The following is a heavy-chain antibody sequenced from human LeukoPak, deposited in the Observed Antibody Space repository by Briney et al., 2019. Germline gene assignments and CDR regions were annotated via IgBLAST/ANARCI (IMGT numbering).Heavy chain of an antibody. V-gene: IGHV4-4*02. J-gene: IGHJ4*02. CDR3: ARAFLVGYSPEEYFFDY. CDR1: GGSISSSNW. D-gene: IGHD2-15*01. Sequence: PSETLSLTCTVSGGSISSSNWWGWVRQPPGKGLECIGEIYHSGTTNYNPSLKSRVTISVDKSMNHFSLKLNSVPAADTAVYYCARAFLVGYSPEEYFFDYWGQGTLVTVSS. CDR2: IYHSGTT.